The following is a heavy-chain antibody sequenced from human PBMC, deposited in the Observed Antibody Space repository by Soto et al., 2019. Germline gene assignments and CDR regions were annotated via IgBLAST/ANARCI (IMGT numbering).Heavy chain of an antibody. CDR1: GGSIMSYY. Sequence: PSETLSLTCIVSGGSIMSYYWIWIRQSPEKGLEWIGYFYHSGNSNYNPSLKSRVTISVDTSKNQLSLSLRSVTAADTAVYFCARISSVDPYGYVNGGLDVWGQGTTVTVSS. J-gene: IGHJ6*02. D-gene: IGHD5-18*01. CDR2: FYHSGNS. CDR3: ARISSVDPYGYVNGGLDV. V-gene: IGHV4-59*01.